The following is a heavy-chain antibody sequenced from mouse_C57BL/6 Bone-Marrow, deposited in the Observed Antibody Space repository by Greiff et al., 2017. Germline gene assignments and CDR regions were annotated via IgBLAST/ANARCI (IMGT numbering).Heavy chain of an antibody. V-gene: IGHV1-64*01. CDR1: GYTFTSYW. D-gene: IGHD1-1*01. J-gene: IGHJ3*01. CDR2: IHPNSGST. CDR3: ARSVYGSSYEFAD. Sequence: QVQLQQPGAELVKPGASVKLSCKASGYTFTSYWMNWVKQRPGQGLEWIGMIHPNSGSTNYNEKFKSKATLTVDKSSSTAYMQLSSLTSEDSAVYYGARSVYGSSYEFADWGQGTLVTVSA.